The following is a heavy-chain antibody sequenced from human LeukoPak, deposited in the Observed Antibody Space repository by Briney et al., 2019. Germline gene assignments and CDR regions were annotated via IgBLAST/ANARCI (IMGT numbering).Heavy chain of an antibody. Sequence: GASVKLSCKASGYSFTTYDINWVRQATGQGLEWMGWMNLKSGYTGNAQKFQGGVTITRDTSTSTVYMELSSLRSEDTAVYYCARVSGSIDYWGQGTLVTVSS. CDR3: ARVSGSIDY. D-gene: IGHD1-26*01. J-gene: IGHJ4*02. CDR1: GYSFTTYD. V-gene: IGHV1-8*03. CDR2: MNLKSGYT.